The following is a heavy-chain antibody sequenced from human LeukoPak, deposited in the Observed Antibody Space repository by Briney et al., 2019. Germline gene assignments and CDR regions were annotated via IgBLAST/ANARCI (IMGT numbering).Heavy chain of an antibody. CDR2: ISSSSSYI. V-gene: IGHV3-21*01. CDR3: ARDRGVYGGNSYRFDY. Sequence: GGSLRLSCEASGFTFNQHPMNWVRQTPGQGLEWVSSISSSSSYIYYADSVKGRFTISRDNAKNSLCLQMNSLRVEDTALYYCARDRGVYGGNSYRFDYWGQGTLVTVSS. CDR1: GFTFNQHP. J-gene: IGHJ4*02. D-gene: IGHD4-23*01.